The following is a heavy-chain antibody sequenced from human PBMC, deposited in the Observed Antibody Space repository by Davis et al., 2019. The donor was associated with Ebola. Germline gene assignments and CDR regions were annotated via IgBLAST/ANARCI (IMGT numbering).Heavy chain of an antibody. CDR1: GFTFSNYA. V-gene: IGHV3-23*01. D-gene: IGHD3-16*01. J-gene: IGHJ4*02. CDR2: TSGSGDST. CDR3: AKPYLYGVDY. Sequence: GESLKISCAASGFTFSNYAMSWVRQAPGKGLEWVSATSGSGDSTHHADSVRGRFAISRDNSKNTLYLQMNSLRPEDTALYYCAKPYLYGVDYWGQGTLVTVSS.